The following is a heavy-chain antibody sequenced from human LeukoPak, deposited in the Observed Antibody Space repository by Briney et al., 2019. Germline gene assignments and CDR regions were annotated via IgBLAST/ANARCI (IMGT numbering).Heavy chain of an antibody. CDR3: AKAVAGTGFDP. CDR2: ISGSGGST. Sequence: GGSLRLSCAASGFTFDDYGMSWVRQAPGKGLEWVSAISGSGGSTYYADSVKGRFTISRDNSKNTLYLQMNSLRAEDTAVYYCAKAVAGTGFDPWGQGTLVTVSS. V-gene: IGHV3-23*01. J-gene: IGHJ5*02. CDR1: GFTFDDYG. D-gene: IGHD6-19*01.